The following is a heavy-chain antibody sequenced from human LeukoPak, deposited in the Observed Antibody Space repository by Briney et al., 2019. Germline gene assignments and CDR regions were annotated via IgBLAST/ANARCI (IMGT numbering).Heavy chain of an antibody. CDR2: IYSGGST. CDR1: GFTVSSNY. D-gene: IGHD3-10*01. CDR3: ARDSPGAGVYGMDV. J-gene: IGHJ6*02. Sequence: GGSLRLSCAASGFTVSSNYMSWVRQAPGKGLEWVSVIYSGGSTYYADSVKGRFTISRDNSKNTLYLQMNSLRAEDTAVYYCARDSPGAGVYGMDVWGQGTTVTVSS. V-gene: IGHV3-53*01.